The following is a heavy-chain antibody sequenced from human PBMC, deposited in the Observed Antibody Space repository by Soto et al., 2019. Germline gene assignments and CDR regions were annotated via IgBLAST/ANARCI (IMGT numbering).Heavy chain of an antibody. J-gene: IGHJ3*02. CDR1: AGSISSYY. V-gene: IGHV4-59*01. CDR3: ARKQGYDIWDHAFDI. CDR2: IYYSGST. D-gene: IGHD3-9*01. Sequence: QVQLPESGPGLVKPSETLSLTCTVSAGSISSYYWSWIRQPPGKGLAWNCYIYYSGSTNYNPSLKGRVIISVDTSKNQCALKLSSVTAADTAVYYCARKQGYDIWDHAFDIWCQGTMVTVSS.